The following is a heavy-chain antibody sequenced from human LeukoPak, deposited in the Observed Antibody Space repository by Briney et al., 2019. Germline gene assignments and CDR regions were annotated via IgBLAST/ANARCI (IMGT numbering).Heavy chain of an antibody. D-gene: IGHD1-26*01. Sequence: GGSLRLSCAASGFTFINAWMAWVRQASGKGLEWVGRIKAKAHGGTIEYAAPLKGRFTISRDDSKNTLYLQMNSLKTEDTAVYYCTTDGVGVEGATYDNWGQGTLVSVSS. CDR1: GFTFINAW. CDR2: IKAKAHGGTI. J-gene: IGHJ4*02. CDR3: TTDGVGVEGATYDN. V-gene: IGHV3-15*01.